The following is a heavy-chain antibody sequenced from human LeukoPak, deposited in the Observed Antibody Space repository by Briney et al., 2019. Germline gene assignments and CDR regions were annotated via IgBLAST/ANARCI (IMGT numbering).Heavy chain of an antibody. V-gene: IGHV3-30*18. Sequence: GGSLRLSCAASGFTFSSYGMHWVRQAPGKGLEWVAVISYDGSNKYYADSVKGRFTISRDNSKNTLYLQMNSLRAEDTAVYYCAECRYSSGWPLDYWGQETLVTVSS. J-gene: IGHJ4*02. CDR2: ISYDGSNK. CDR3: AECRYSSGWPLDY. D-gene: IGHD6-19*01. CDR1: GFTFSSYG.